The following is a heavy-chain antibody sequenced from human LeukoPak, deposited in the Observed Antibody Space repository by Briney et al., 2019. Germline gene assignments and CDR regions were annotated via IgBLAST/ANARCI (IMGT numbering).Heavy chain of an antibody. V-gene: IGHV4-59*08. CDR2: IYYSGST. J-gene: IGHJ5*02. CDR3: ARRKDYCSSTSCYNWFDP. D-gene: IGHD2-2*01. Sequence: SETLSLTCTVSGGSISSYYWSWIRQPPGKGLEWIGYIYYSGSTNYNPSLKSRVTISVDTSKNQFSLKLSSVTAADMAVYYCARRKDYCSSTSCYNWFDPWGQGTLVTVSS. CDR1: GGSISSYY.